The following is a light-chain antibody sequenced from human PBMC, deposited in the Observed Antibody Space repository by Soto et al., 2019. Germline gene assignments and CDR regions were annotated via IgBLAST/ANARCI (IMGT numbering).Light chain of an antibody. V-gene: IGKV3-15*01. CDR2: GAS. CDR3: QQYNNWPRT. CDR1: QSVSSN. J-gene: IGKJ1*01. Sequence: ELVLKQSPGTLSLSPGERATLSCRASQSVSSNLAWYQQKPGQAPRLLIYGASTRATGIPARFSGSGSGTEFTLTISSLQSEDFAVYYCQQYNNWPRTFGQGTKVDIK.